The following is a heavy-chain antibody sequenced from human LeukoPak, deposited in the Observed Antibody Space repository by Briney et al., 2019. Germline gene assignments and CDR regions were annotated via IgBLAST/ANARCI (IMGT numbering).Heavy chain of an antibody. J-gene: IGHJ4*02. CDR2: IYSGGGT. D-gene: IGHD2-8*02. CDR1: GFTVSNNY. Sequence: GGSLRLSCAASGFTVSNNYITWVRQAPGKGLEWVSVIYSGGGTDYADSVKGRFTISRDNSKNTVYLQMNSLRAEDTAIYYCATYRQVLLPFESWGQGTLVTVSS. CDR3: ATYRQVLLPFES. V-gene: IGHV3-66*01.